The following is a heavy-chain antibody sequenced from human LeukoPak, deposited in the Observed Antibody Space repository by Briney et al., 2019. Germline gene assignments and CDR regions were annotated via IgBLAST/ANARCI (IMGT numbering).Heavy chain of an antibody. CDR2: IYTSGST. D-gene: IGHD3-3*01. CDR1: GGSISSGSYY. Sequence: SQTLSLTXTVSGGSISSGSYYWSRIRQPAGEGLEWIGRIYTSGSTNYNPSLKSRVTISVDTSKNQFSLKLSSVTAADTAVYYCARTAFLFGVVILWFDPWGQGTLVTVSS. CDR3: ARTAFLFGVVILWFDP. J-gene: IGHJ5*02. V-gene: IGHV4-61*02.